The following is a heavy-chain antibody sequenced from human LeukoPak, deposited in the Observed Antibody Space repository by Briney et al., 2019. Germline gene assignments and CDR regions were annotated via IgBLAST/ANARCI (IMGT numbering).Heavy chain of an antibody. CDR2: MSHSGST. CDR3: ARVGYYDSSGYPGAFDI. CDR1: GASISSYS. J-gene: IGHJ3*02. V-gene: IGHV4-59*12. Sequence: SETLSLTCSVSGASISSYSWSWIRQPPGKGLEWIGYMSHSGSTKYNPSLKSRVTISGDRSKNQFSLKLSSVTAADTAVYYCARVGYYDSSGYPGAFDIWGQGTMVTVSS. D-gene: IGHD3-22*01.